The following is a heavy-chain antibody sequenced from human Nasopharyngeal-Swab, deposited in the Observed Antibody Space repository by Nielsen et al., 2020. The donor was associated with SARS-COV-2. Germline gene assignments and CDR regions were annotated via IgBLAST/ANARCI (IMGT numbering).Heavy chain of an antibody. CDR1: GFTFSSYW. CDR2: INSDGSST. CDR3: ASIRGYFDY. Sequence: GGSLRLSCAASGFTFSSYWMHWVRQAPGKGLVWVTRINSDGSSTSYADPVKGRFTISRDNAKNTLYLQMNSLRAEDTAVYYCASIRGYFDYWGQGTLVTISS. V-gene: IGHV3-74*01. J-gene: IGHJ4*02. D-gene: IGHD3-22*01.